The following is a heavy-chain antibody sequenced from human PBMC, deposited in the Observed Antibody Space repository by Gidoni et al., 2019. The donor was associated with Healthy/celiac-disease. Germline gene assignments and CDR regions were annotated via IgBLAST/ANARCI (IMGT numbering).Heavy chain of an antibody. J-gene: IGHJ3*02. Sequence: SVIYSGGSTYYADSVKGRFTISRHNSKNTLYLQMNSLRAEDTAVYYCLLPGGGAFDIWGQGTMVTVSS. CDR2: IYSGGST. D-gene: IGHD3-10*01. V-gene: IGHV3-53*04. CDR3: LLPGGGAFDI.